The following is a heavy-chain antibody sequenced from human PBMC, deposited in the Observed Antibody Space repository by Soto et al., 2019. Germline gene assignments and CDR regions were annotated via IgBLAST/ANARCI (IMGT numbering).Heavy chain of an antibody. Sequence: PGGSLRLSCAASTSGFGGSNYMTWVRQAPGKGLEWVSSISSTNTYIYYADSVKGRFTISRDNAKNSLFLQMNSLRAEDTAVYYCAVVAATAHFDLWGQGTLVTVSS. J-gene: IGHJ4*02. V-gene: IGHV3-21*01. CDR2: ISSTNTYI. CDR1: TSGFGGSNY. D-gene: IGHD2-15*01. CDR3: AVVAATAHFDL.